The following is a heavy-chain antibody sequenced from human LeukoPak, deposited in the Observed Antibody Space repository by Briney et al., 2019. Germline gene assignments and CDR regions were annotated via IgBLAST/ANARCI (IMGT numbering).Heavy chain of an antibody. J-gene: IGHJ4*02. CDR2: IMPILDIR. CDR3: STTRDSRELLQADY. Sequence: SVKVSCKASGGAFSNYAFSWVRQAPGQGLEWMGRIMPILDIRHYEQEFQGRVTISADKSTTTDYLDLSGTSYRAAAAYYCSTTRDSRELLQADYWGQGTLVTVSS. D-gene: IGHD3-10*01. CDR1: GGAFSNYA. V-gene: IGHV1-69*04.